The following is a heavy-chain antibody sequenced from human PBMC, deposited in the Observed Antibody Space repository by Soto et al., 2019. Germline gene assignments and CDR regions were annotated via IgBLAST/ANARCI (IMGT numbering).Heavy chain of an antibody. CDR1: GYTFTSYY. J-gene: IGHJ6*02. CDR2: INPSGGST. V-gene: IGHV1-46*01. Sequence: ASVKVSCKASGYTFTSYYMHWVRQAPGQGLEWKGIINPSGGSTSYAQKFQGRVTMTRDTSTSTVYMELSSLRSEDTAVYYCARTDYYDILTGYRAYYYYGMDVWGQGTTVTVSS. D-gene: IGHD3-9*01. CDR3: ARTDYYDILTGYRAYYYYGMDV.